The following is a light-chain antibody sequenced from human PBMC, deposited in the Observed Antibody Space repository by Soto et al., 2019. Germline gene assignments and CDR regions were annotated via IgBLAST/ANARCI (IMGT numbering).Light chain of an antibody. CDR1: GSNVGTYS. CDR2: DST. CDR3: GVWDRSLTTYV. J-gene: IGLJ1*01. Sequence: QAVVTQPPSVSAAPGQTVTISCSGSGSNVGTYSVSWYQHLPGTAPKLLIYDSTTRPSGIPDRFSGSKSGTSATLGITGLQTGDEAEYYCGVWDRSLTTYVFGPGTKLTVL. V-gene: IGLV1-51*01.